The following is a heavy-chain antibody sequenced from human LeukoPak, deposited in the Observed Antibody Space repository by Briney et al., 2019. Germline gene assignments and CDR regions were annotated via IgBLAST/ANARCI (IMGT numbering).Heavy chain of an antibody. J-gene: IGHJ3*02. D-gene: IGHD1-26*01. CDR1: GFPFSTYA. CDR3: GKNRYSGSLSPFDI. V-gene: IGHV3-23*01. Sequence: GGSLRLSCAASGFPFSTYAMGWVRQAPGKGLEWVSAISGGGGNTYYADSVKGRFTISRDNSKNTLYLQMNSLRAEDTAVYYCGKNRYSGSLSPFDIWGQGTMVTVSS. CDR2: ISGGGGNT.